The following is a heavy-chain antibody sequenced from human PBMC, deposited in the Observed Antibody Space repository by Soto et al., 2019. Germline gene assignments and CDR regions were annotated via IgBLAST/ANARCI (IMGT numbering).Heavy chain of an antibody. CDR3: ARFHVMVVAGSTFDY. CDR1: CYSISSGSY. J-gene: IGHJ4*01. Sequence: PSETLSLTCTVSCYSISSGSYWAWIRQPPGKGPEGIASIYHGGTTFYNPSLKSRITISVDTSNNQFSLKLTSVTAADTAVYYCARFHVMVVAGSTFDYWGHGTLVTVSS. D-gene: IGHD6-19*01. CDR2: IYHGGTT. V-gene: IGHV4-38-2*02.